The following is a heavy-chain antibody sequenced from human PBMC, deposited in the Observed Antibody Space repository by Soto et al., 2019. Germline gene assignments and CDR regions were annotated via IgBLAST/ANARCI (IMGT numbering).Heavy chain of an antibody. V-gene: IGHV3-23*01. CDR2: VSIGGST. CDR3: AKRRGAGGHFDY. Sequence: GGSLRLSCAASGFTFSSYAMGWVRQGPGKGLEWVAVVSIGGSTHYADSVRGRFTISRDNSKNTLSLQMNSLTAEDTAVYFCAKRRGAGGHFDYWGQGALVTISS. J-gene: IGHJ4*02. D-gene: IGHD2-15*01. CDR1: GFTFSSYA.